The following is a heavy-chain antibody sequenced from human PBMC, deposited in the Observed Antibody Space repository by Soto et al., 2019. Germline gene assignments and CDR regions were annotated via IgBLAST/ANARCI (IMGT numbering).Heavy chain of an antibody. CDR1: GFTFSSYA. CDR2: ISGSGGST. Sequence: GGSLRLSCPPSGFTFSSYAMSWVRQAPGKGLEWVSAISGSGGSTYYADSVKDRFTISRDNSKNTLYLQMNSLRAEDTAVYYCAKPLNPIVAPVGYWGQGTLVTVSS. CDR3: AKPLNPIVAPVGY. V-gene: IGHV3-23*01. D-gene: IGHD5-12*01. J-gene: IGHJ4*02.